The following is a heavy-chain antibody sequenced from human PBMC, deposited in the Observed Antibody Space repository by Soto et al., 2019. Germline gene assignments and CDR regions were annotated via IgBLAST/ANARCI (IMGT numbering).Heavy chain of an antibody. D-gene: IGHD5-12*01. Sequence: EVQLVESGGGLVQPGGSLRLSCVPSGFTFNSHWMHWVRQAPGKGLGWVSRINGDGSSTSYADSVRGRFTISRDNAKNTLYLQMNSLRAEDTAVYYCARDPRDGYHSPPDYWGQGTLVTVSS. CDR2: INGDGSST. CDR3: ARDPRDGYHSPPDY. CDR1: GFTFNSHW. J-gene: IGHJ4*02. V-gene: IGHV3-74*01.